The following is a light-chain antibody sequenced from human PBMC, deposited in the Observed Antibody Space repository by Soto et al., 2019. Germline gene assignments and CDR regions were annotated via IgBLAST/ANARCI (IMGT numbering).Light chain of an antibody. Sequence: DIQMTQSPSSLSASVGDRVTITCRASQSISSYLNWYQQKPGKAPKLLIYAASSLQSGVPSRFSGSGSGTDFTLTISSLQPEDFATYYCQQSYSTPCTFGQGTNVELK. V-gene: IGKV1-39*01. J-gene: IGKJ1*01. CDR2: AAS. CDR3: QQSYSTPCT. CDR1: QSISSY.